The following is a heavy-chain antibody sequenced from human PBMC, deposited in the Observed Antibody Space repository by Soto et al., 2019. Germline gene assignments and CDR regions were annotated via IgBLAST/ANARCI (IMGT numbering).Heavy chain of an antibody. D-gene: IGHD6-6*01. Sequence: ASVKVSCKASGYTFTSYDINWVRQATGQGLEWMGWMNPNSGNTGYAQKFQGRVTMTRNTSISTAYMELSSLRSEDTAVYYCARVYRGSSSRKLYYYMDVWGKGTTVTVSS. CDR2: MNPNSGNT. CDR1: GYTFTSYD. V-gene: IGHV1-8*01. CDR3: ARVYRGSSSRKLYYYMDV. J-gene: IGHJ6*03.